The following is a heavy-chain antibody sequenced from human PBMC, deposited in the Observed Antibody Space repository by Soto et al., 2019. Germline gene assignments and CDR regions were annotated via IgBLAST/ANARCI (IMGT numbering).Heavy chain of an antibody. D-gene: IGHD3-9*01. CDR2: IYYSGYT. Sequence: PSETLSLTCTVSGGSISSSSYYWGWIRQPPGKGLEWIGSIYYSGYTYYNPSLKSRVTISVDTSKNQFSLKLSSVTAADTAVYYCAREVTYYDISPHLRFDPWGQGTLVTVSS. J-gene: IGHJ5*02. V-gene: IGHV4-39*02. CDR3: AREVTYYDISPHLRFDP. CDR1: GGSISSSSYY.